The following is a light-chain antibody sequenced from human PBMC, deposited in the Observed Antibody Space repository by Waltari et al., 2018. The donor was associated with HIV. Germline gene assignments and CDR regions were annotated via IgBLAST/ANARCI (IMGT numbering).Light chain of an antibody. CDR2: GAS. CDR1: QSVSSN. CDR3: QQYNNWPPGRYT. V-gene: IGKV3-15*01. Sequence: EIVMRQSPATLSVSPGERATLSCRASQSVSSNLAWYQQKPGQAPRLLIYGASTRATGIPAKFSGSGSGTEFTLTISSLQSEDFAVYYCQQYNNWPPGRYTFGQGTKLEIK. J-gene: IGKJ2*01.